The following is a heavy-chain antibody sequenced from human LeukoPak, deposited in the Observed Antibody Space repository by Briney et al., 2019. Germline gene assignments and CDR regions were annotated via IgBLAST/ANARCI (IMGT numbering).Heavy chain of an antibody. J-gene: IGHJ4*02. CDR1: GFTFSSYA. CDR3: AKDPGYCSSTSCYGV. CDR2: ISGSGGST. V-gene: IGHV3-23*01. Sequence: GGSLRLSCAASGFTFSSYAMSWVRQAPGKGLEWVSAISGSGGSTYYADSVKGRFTISRDNSKNTLYLQMNSLRAEDTAVYYCAKDPGYCSSTSCYGVGGQGTLVTVSS. D-gene: IGHD2-2*01.